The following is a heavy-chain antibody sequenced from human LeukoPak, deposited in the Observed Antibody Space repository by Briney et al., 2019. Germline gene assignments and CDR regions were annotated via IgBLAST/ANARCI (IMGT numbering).Heavy chain of an antibody. J-gene: IGHJ4*02. V-gene: IGHV3-15*01. CDR2: IKSKTDGGTT. Sequence: GRSLRLSCAASGFTFSNAWMSWVRQAPGKGLEWVGRIKSKTDGGTTDYAAPVKGRFTISRDDSKNTLYLQMNSLKTEVTAVYYCTTDFSLWFGEGGLDYWGQGTLVTVSS. CDR1: GFTFSNAW. D-gene: IGHD3-10*01. CDR3: TTDFSLWFGEGGLDY.